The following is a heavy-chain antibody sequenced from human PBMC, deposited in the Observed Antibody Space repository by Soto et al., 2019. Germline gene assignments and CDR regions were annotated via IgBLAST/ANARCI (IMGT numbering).Heavy chain of an antibody. J-gene: IGHJ6*02. Sequence: SETLSLTCAVYGWSFSGYYWSWIRQPPGKGLEWIGEINHSGSTNYNPSLKSRVTISVDTSKKQFSLKLSSVTAADTAVYYCARRGGYSSSFAYYYGMEVWGQGTTVTVSS. CDR2: INHSGST. CDR3: ARRGGYSSSFAYYYGMEV. D-gene: IGHD6-6*01. CDR1: GWSFSGYY. V-gene: IGHV4-34*01.